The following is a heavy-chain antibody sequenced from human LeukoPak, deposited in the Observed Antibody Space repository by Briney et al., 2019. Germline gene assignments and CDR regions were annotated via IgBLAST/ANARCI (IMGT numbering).Heavy chain of an antibody. D-gene: IGHD2-15*01. CDR2: ISHTGST. CDR1: NGPITSTKW. CDR3: ASSSLVVVVTHGFDI. Sequence: SETLSLTCTVSNGPITSTKWWSWVRQPPGKGLEWIGEISHTGSTNYNPSFNSRVTMSVDKSKNQFSLNLKSVTAADTALYYCASSSLVVVVTHGFDIWGRGTAVTVSS. J-gene: IGHJ3*02. V-gene: IGHV4-4*02.